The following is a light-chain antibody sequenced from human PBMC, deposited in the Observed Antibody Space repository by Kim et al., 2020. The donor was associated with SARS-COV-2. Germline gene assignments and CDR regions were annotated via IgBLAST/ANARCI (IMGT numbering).Light chain of an antibody. CDR2: GAS. V-gene: IGKV3-20*01. Sequence: SPGESATLPCRASQSVSNGYLAWYQPKPGQAPRLLMYGASSRATGVPDMFSGSGSETDFTLSISRLEPDDFAVYYCQQYHRSPWTFGQGTKVDIK. CDR1: QSVSNGY. CDR3: QQYHRSPWT. J-gene: IGKJ1*01.